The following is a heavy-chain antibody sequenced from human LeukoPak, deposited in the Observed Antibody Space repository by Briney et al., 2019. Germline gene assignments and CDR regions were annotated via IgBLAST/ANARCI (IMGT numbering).Heavy chain of an antibody. J-gene: IGHJ4*02. CDR3: ARVLHGSGRVFDY. CDR1: GASVSSGSYS. D-gene: IGHD3-10*01. CDR2: IYYSGST. Sequence: SETLSLTCTVSGASVSSGSYSWNWIRQPPGRGLEWIGHIYYSGSTNYNPSLKSRVTISVDTSKNQFSLKLSSVTAADTAVYYCARVLHGSGRVFDYWGQGTLVTVSS. V-gene: IGHV4-61*01.